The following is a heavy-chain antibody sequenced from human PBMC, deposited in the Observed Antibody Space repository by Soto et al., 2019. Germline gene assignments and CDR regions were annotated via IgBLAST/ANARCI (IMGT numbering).Heavy chain of an antibody. J-gene: IGHJ3*02. V-gene: IGHV3-64D*08. D-gene: IGHD2-8*01. Sequence: GGSLRLSCSASGFTFSSYAMHWVRQAPGKGLEYVSAISSNGGSTHYADSVKGRFTISRDNSKNTLYLQMSSLRAEDTAVYYCVNGVSDAFDIWGQGTMVTVSS. CDR3: VNGVSDAFDI. CDR2: ISSNGGST. CDR1: GFTFSSYA.